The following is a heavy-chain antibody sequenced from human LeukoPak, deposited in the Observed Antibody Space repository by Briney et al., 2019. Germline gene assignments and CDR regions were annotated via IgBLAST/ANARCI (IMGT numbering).Heavy chain of an antibody. Sequence: GGSLRLSCAASGFTFGDYAMHWVRQAPGKGLEWVSGIDWNGGNIGYADSVKGRSTISRDNAKNSLYLQMNSLIIEDTAFYYCAKSLGGWFGGLDYWGQGTLVTVSS. CDR1: GFTFGDYA. CDR2: IDWNGGNI. V-gene: IGHV3-9*01. J-gene: IGHJ4*02. D-gene: IGHD3-10*01. CDR3: AKSLGGWFGGLDY.